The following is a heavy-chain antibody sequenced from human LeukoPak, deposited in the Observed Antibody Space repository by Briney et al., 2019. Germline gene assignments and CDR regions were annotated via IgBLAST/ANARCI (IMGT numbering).Heavy chain of an antibody. V-gene: IGHV4-34*01. Sequence: SETLSLTCAVYGGSFSGYYWSRIRQPPGKGLEWIGEINHSGSTNYNPSLKSRVTISVDTSKNQFSLKLSSVTAADTAVYYCARGTFGEAYNWFDPWGQGTLVTVSS. CDR2: INHSGST. J-gene: IGHJ5*02. D-gene: IGHD3-10*01. CDR1: GGSFSGYY. CDR3: ARGTFGEAYNWFDP.